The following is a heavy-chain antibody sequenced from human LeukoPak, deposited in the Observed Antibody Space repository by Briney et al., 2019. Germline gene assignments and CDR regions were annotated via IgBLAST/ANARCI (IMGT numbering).Heavy chain of an antibody. V-gene: IGHV4-59*01. Sequence: PSETLFLTCTVSGGSTNSYYWSWIRQPPGEGLEWIGYIHYSGRTNYNPSLKSRVTISVETSKNHFSLELSSVTAADTAVYYCARHSDILTGYPFDYWGQGTLVTVSS. J-gene: IGHJ4*02. CDR2: IHYSGRT. CDR1: GGSTNSYY. CDR3: ARHSDILTGYPFDY. D-gene: IGHD3-9*01.